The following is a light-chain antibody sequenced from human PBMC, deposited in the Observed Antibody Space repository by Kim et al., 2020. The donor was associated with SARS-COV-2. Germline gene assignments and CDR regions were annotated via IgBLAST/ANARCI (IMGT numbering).Light chain of an antibody. Sequence: VGYRVTXTSRXXQSXXSXXXWYXXXPGKAPXLLIXAASSLQSGVPSRFSGTASGIEFTLTISSLQPXXFATYYCQXXYGTSWTFGQGTKVDIK. V-gene: IGKV1-39*01. CDR1: QSXXSX. J-gene: IGKJ1*01. CDR3: QXXYGTSWT. CDR2: AAS.